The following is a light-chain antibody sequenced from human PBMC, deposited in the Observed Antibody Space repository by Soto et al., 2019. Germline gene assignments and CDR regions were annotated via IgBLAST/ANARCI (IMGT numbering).Light chain of an antibody. J-gene: IGKJ5*01. Sequence: EIVMTQSPATLSVSPGERATLSCRASQSVISTYLAWYQQKLGQAPRVLIFGASTRATGIPARFSGSGSGTEFSLTINSLQSEDYATYYCQQLNSYPTFGQGTRLEI. CDR2: GAS. V-gene: IGKV3-15*01. CDR1: QSVISTY. CDR3: QQLNSYPT.